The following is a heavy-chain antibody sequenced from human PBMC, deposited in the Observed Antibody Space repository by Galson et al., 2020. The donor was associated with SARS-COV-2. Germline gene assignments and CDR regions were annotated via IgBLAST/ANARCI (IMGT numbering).Heavy chain of an antibody. Sequence: SETLSLTCTISGNSISHYYWSWIRQPPGKGLEWIGFIDNSGTTNYNPSLKSRVTISVDTSKNQFSLDLTGVTSADTAVYYCARLTYSFDLWGRGTLVTVSS. V-gene: IGHV4-59*01. CDR2: IDNSGTT. CDR1: GNSISHYY. D-gene: IGHD5-18*01. CDR3: ARLTYSFDL. J-gene: IGHJ4*02.